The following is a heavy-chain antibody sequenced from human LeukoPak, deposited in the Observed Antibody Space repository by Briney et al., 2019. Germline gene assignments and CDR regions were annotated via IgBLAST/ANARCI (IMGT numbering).Heavy chain of an antibody. CDR2: IYYSGST. J-gene: IGHJ4*02. CDR3: ARVTDY. Sequence: PSETLSLTCTVSGGSISSSRYYWGWIRQPPGKGLEWIGRIYYSGSTDYNPSLKSRVTIAVDTSKNQFSLKLTSVTAADTAVYYCARVTDYWGQGTLVTVSS. CDR1: GGSISSSRYY. V-gene: IGHV4-39*01. D-gene: IGHD5-18*01.